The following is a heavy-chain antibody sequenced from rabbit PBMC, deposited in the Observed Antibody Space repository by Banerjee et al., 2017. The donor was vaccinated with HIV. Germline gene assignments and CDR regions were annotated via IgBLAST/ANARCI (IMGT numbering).Heavy chain of an antibody. CDR1: GFTFSSNDW. CDR3: ARDPGAFGDLPL. D-gene: IGHD5-1*01. CDR2: IYTNGGST. V-gene: IGHV1S43*01. J-gene: IGHJ4*01. Sequence: QEQLEESGGGLVKPEGSLTLTCTASGFTFSSNDWMCWVRQAPGKGLEWIACIYTNGGSTWYASCVNGRFTISRSTSLNTVNLKMTSLTAADTATYFCARDPGAFGDLPLWGPGTLVTVS.